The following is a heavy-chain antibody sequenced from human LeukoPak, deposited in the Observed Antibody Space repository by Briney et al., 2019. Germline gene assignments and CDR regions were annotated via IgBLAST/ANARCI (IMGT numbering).Heavy chain of an antibody. CDR2: ISTYNGDT. J-gene: IGHJ6*03. CDR1: GYTFSSYA. D-gene: IGHD3-10*01. V-gene: IGHV1-18*01. Sequence: ASVKVSCKASGYTFSSYAITWVRQAPGQGLEWGGWISTYNGDTEYAHMLQGRVTMTTDTSTSTVYMDLRSLRSDDPAVYYCARDTYYYSSGSYLDVWGKGTTVT. CDR3: ARDTYYYSSGSYLDV.